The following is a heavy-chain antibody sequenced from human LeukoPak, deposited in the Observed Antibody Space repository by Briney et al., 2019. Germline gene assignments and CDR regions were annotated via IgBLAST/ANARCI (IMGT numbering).Heavy chain of an antibody. CDR3: AREKNDIVLTSYYFDY. Sequence: GGSLRLSCAASGFSVSTNYMSWVRQAPGKGLEWVSVIYSSGNTYYANSVKGRFTISRDNSKNTLYLQMNSLRAEDTAVYYCAREKNDIVLTSYYFDYWGQGTLVTVSS. J-gene: IGHJ4*02. CDR1: GFSVSTNY. CDR2: IYSSGNT. D-gene: IGHD5-12*01. V-gene: IGHV3-53*01.